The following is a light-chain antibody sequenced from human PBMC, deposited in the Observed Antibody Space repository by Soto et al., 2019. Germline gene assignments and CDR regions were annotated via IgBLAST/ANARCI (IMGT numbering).Light chain of an antibody. CDR3: QSYDSSLSGWV. CDR1: SSNIGAGYD. CDR2: GNS. J-gene: IGLJ2*01. V-gene: IGLV1-40*01. Sequence: QPVLTQPPSVSGAPGQRVXISCTGSSSNIGAGYDVHWYQQLPGTAPKLLIYGNSNRPSGVPDRFSGSKSGTSASLAITGLQAEDEADYYCQSYDSSLSGWVFGGGTKVTVL.